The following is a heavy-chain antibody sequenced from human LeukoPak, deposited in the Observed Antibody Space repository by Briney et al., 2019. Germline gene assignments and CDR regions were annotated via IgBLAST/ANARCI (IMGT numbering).Heavy chain of an antibody. Sequence: ASVKVSCKTSGYTFTSFGISWVRQAPGQGLEWMGWISGYNGNTKYAQKFEGRVTMTTDASTTTAFMEVRSLRSDDTAVYFCARDGSSSGWYLDFWGQGTLVTVSS. CDR3: ARDGSSSGWYLDF. J-gene: IGHJ4*02. D-gene: IGHD6-19*01. CDR1: GYTFTSFG. CDR2: ISGYNGNT. V-gene: IGHV1-18*01.